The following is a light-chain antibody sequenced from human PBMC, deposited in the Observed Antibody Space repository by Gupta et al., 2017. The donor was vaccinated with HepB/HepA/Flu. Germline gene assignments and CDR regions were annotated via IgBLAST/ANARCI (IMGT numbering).Light chain of an antibody. CDR3: QQSYILPWT. CDR2: GAS. CDR1: QSISRY. J-gene: IGKJ1*01. Sequence: DIQMIQSPSSLSASVGDRVTITCRASQSISRYLSWYQQKPGKAPNLLIFGASTLQSGVPSRFRGSGTVGDITLTISNLQPEDFATYYCQQSYILPWTFGQGTKVEVK. V-gene: IGKV1-39*01.